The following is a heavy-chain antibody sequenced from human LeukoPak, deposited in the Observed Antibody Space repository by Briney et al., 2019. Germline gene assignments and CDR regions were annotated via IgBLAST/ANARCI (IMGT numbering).Heavy chain of an antibody. D-gene: IGHD1-26*01. J-gene: IGHJ5*02. V-gene: IGHV1-46*01. Sequence: ASVKVSCKASRYTFTSYYMHWVRQAPGQWLEWMGIINPSGGSTSYAQKFQGRVTMTRDLSTSTVYMELSRLRSEDTAVYYCARVGRSKLRTPFDPWGQGTLVTVSS. CDR2: INPSGGST. CDR3: ARVGRSKLRTPFDP. CDR1: RYTFTSYY.